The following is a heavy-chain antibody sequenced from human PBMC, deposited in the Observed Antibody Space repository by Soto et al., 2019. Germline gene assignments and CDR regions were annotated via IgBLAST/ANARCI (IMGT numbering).Heavy chain of an antibody. CDR3: VRTSLVVAAATREDY. CDR2: INSDGSST. J-gene: IGHJ4*02. V-gene: IGHV3-74*01. CDR1: GFTFSSYW. D-gene: IGHD2-15*01. Sequence: HPGGSLRLSCAASGFTFSSYWMHWVRQAPGKGLVWVSRINSDGSSTSYADSVKGRFTISRDNAKNTLYLQMNSLRAEDTAVYYCVRTSLVVAAATREDYWGQGTLVPSPQ.